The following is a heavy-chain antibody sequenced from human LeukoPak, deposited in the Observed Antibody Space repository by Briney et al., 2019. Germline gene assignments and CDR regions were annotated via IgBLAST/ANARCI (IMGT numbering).Heavy chain of an antibody. J-gene: IGHJ4*02. V-gene: IGHV3-23*01. CDR2: IFPSGGEI. Sequence: GGSLRLSCAASGFTFSTFAMIWVRQPPGKGLEWVSSIFPSGGEIHYADSVRGRFTISRDNSKSTLSLQMNSLRAEDTAIYYCLESYHFTFWGRGTLVTVSS. CDR1: GFTFSTFA. D-gene: IGHD1-1*01. CDR3: LESYHFTF.